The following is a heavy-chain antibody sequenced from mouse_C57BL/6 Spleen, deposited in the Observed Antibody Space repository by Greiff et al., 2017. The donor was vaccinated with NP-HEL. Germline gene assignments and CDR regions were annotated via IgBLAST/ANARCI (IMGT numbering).Heavy chain of an antibody. CDR2: IRNKANGYTT. J-gene: IGHJ2*01. V-gene: IGHV7-3*01. Sequence: EVKLVESGGGLVQPGGSLSLSCAASGFTFTDYYMSWVRQPPGKALEWLGFIRNKANGYTTEYSASVKGRFTISRDNSQSILYLQMNALRAEDSATYYCAIYPYYYGCFDYWGQGTTLTVSS. CDR1: GFTFTDYY. D-gene: IGHD1-1*01. CDR3: AIYPYYYGCFDY.